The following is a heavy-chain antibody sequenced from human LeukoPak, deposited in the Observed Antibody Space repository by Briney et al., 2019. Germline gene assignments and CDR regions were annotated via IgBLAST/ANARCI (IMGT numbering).Heavy chain of an antibody. CDR1: GGSISSYC. Sequence: SSETLSLTGTVSGGSISSYCWTWIRQHPEKGLEWIGYFYHRASYNPSLKSRATISVDTSKNHFSLSLASVTAADTAVYYCVREGEYGEDYYWGQGTQVIVST. V-gene: IGHV4-59*06. J-gene: IGHJ4*02. D-gene: IGHD4-17*01. CDR2: FYHRA. CDR3: VREGEYGEDYY.